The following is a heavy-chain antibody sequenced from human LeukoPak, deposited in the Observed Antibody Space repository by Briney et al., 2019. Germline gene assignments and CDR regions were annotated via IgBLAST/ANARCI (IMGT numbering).Heavy chain of an antibody. V-gene: IGHV3-33*01. D-gene: IGHD1-26*01. Sequence: GGSLRLSCAASGFTFSSYAMHWVRQAPGKGLEWVAVIWYDGSYKYYGDSVKGRFTISRDNSKNALYLQMNSLRAEDTTVYYCARDRGGGSYFYFDYWGQGTLVTVSS. CDR2: IWYDGSYK. CDR3: ARDRGGGSYFYFDY. J-gene: IGHJ4*02. CDR1: GFTFSSYA.